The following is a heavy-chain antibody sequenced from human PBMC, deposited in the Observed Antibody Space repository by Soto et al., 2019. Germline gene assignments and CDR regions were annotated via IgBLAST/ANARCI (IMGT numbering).Heavy chain of an antibody. CDR1: GFTFSSYS. D-gene: IGHD3-22*01. J-gene: IGHJ4*02. Sequence: VGSLRLSCAASGFTFSSYSMNWVRQAPGKGLEWVSSISSSSSYIYYADSVKGRFTISRDNAKNSLYLQMNSLRAEDTAVYYCARVTRYYYDSSGYFQFDYWGQGTLVTVSS. CDR2: ISSSSSYI. V-gene: IGHV3-21*01. CDR3: ARVTRYYYDSSGYFQFDY.